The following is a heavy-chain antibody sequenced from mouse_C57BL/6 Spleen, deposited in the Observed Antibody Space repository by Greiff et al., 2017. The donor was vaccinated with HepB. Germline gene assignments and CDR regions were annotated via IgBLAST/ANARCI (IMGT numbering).Heavy chain of an antibody. Sequence: VQLQQSGPELVKPGASVKISCKASGYTFTDYYMNWVKQSHGKSLEWIGDINPNNGGTSYNQKFKGKSTLTVDKSSSTAYMELRSLTSEDSAVYYCERDYDYDGGYWGQGTTLTVSS. CDR2: INPNNGGT. D-gene: IGHD2-4*01. V-gene: IGHV1-26*01. CDR3: ERDYDYDGGY. J-gene: IGHJ2*01. CDR1: GYTFTDYY.